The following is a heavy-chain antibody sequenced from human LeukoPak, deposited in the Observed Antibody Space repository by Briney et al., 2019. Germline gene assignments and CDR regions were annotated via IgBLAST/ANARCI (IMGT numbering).Heavy chain of an antibody. D-gene: IGHD3-10*01. V-gene: IGHV4-30-4*01. CDR1: GASMNSGDYY. Sequence: SQTLSLTCTVSGASMNSGDYYWSWIRQPPGKGLEWMGYIYYSGSTYYNPSLKSRVTISADLSKNQFSLNLTSVTAADTAVYYCASSPLRGSGCHSLGYYYGMDVWDNGTTVTVSA. CDR3: ASSPLRGSGCHSLGYYYGMDV. J-gene: IGHJ6*04. CDR2: IYYSGST.